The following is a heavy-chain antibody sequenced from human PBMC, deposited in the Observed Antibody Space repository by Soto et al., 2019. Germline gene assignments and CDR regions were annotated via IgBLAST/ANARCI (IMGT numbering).Heavy chain of an antibody. Sequence: QVQLQESGPGLVKPSETLSLTCTVSGGSVSSGSYYWTWIRQPPGKRMECIGSIHFSGRTNYNPSLKTRVPLPPYPSSKQFSMKLHSVTAADTAVYYGARGPATRAGAFDIWGQGTMVTVSS. CDR3: ARGPATRAGAFDI. V-gene: IGHV4-61*01. D-gene: IGHD6-25*01. CDR1: GGSVSSGSYY. CDR2: IHFSGRT. J-gene: IGHJ3*02.